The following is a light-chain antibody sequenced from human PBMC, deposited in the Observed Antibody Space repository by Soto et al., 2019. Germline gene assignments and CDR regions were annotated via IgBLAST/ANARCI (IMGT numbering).Light chain of an antibody. V-gene: IGLV2-14*01. Sequence: QSALTQPASVSGSPGQSITISCTGTSDDVGGYNYVSWYQQHPGTAPTLIIYEVTNRPSGVSNRFSGSKSGNTASLTISGLQAEDESYYYCSSYTSSSTLVFGGGTKLTVL. CDR2: EVT. J-gene: IGLJ3*02. CDR1: SDDVGGYNY. CDR3: SSYTSSSTLV.